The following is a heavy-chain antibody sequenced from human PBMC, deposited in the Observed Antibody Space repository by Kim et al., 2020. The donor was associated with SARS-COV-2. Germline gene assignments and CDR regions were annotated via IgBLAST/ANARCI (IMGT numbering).Heavy chain of an antibody. D-gene: IGHD3-10*01. CDR3: ARVFIRGSGSYFYYYYGMDV. CDR2: INHSGST. J-gene: IGHJ6*02. CDR1: GGSFSGYY. V-gene: IGHV4-34*01. Sequence: SETLSLTCAVYGGSFSGYYWSWIRQPPGKGLEWIGEINHSGSTNYNPSLKSRVTISVDTSKNQFSLKLSSVTAADTAVYYCARVFIRGSGSYFYYYYGMDVWGQGTTVTVSS.